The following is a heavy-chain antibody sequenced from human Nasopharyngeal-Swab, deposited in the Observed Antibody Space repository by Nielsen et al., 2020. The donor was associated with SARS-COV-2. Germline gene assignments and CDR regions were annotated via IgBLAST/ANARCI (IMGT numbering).Heavy chain of an antibody. J-gene: IGHJ6*03. CDR3: ARGDILTPYYYMDV. V-gene: IGHV4-39*07. Sequence: SETLSLTCVVSGSSISSRNNYWGSIRQSPGKGLEWIWTIFSSGSTYNPSLKSRVTMSVDTPQNQFSLKLTSVTAADPAVYYCARGDILTPYYYMDVWGRGTTVAVSS. CDR2: IFSSGST. CDR1: GSSISSRNNY. D-gene: IGHD3-9*01.